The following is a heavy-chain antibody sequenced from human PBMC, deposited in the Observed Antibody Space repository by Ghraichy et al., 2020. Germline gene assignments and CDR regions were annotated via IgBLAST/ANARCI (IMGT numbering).Heavy chain of an antibody. CDR2: INPNSGGT. V-gene: IGHV1-2*04. Sequence: ASVKVSCKASGYTFTGYYMHWVRQAPGQGLEWMGWINPNSGGTNYAQKFQGWVTMTRDTSISTAYMELSRLRSDDTAVYYCARSDSSGGDNFDYWGQGTLVTVSS. CDR3: ARSDSSGGDNFDY. D-gene: IGHD6-19*01. CDR1: GYTFTGYY. J-gene: IGHJ4*02.